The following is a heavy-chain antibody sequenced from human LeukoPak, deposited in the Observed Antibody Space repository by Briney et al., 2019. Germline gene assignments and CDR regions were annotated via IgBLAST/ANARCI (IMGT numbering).Heavy chain of an antibody. CDR3: AELGITMIGGV. CDR1: GFTFSSYE. J-gene: IGHJ6*04. V-gene: IGHV3-48*03. Sequence: GGSLRLSCTASGFTFSSYEMNWVRQAPGKGLEWVSYISSSGSTIYYADSVKGRFTISRDNAKNSLYLQMNSLRAEDTAVYYCAELGITMIGGVWGKGTTVTISS. D-gene: IGHD3-10*02. CDR2: ISSSGSTI.